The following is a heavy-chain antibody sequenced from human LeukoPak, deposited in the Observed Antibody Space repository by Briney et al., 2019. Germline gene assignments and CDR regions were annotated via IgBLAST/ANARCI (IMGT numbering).Heavy chain of an antibody. CDR3: ATDRGIAVAFDY. Sequence: ASVKVSRKVSGYTLTELSMHWVRQAPGKGLEWMGGFDPEDGETIYAQKFQGRVTMTEDTSTDTAYMELSSLRSEDTAVYYCATDRGIAVAFDYWGQGTLVTVSS. D-gene: IGHD6-19*01. CDR1: GYTLTELS. V-gene: IGHV1-24*01. CDR2: FDPEDGET. J-gene: IGHJ4*02.